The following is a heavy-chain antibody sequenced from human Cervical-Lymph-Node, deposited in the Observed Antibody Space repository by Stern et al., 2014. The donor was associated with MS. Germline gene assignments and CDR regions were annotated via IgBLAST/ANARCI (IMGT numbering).Heavy chain of an antibody. J-gene: IGHJ4*02. CDR1: GFMFSAFW. Sequence: EVQLVDSGGGFVQPGESLRLSCAASGFMFSAFWMTWVRQAPGKGLEWVANIKEDGSETDYVGSVKGRFTISRDNAKNSLYLQMDSLRAEDTALYFCARSQRGDTSTYYPFDSWGQGTLVTVSS. V-gene: IGHV3-7*01. CDR2: IKEDGSET. D-gene: IGHD3-22*01. CDR3: ARSQRGDTSTYYPFDS.